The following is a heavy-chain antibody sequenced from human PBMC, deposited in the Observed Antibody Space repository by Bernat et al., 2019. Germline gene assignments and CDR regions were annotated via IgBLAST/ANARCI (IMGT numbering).Heavy chain of an antibody. J-gene: IGHJ4*02. CDR3: ARDYPWDCSSTSCPGPLDY. V-gene: IGHV3-7*03. CDR1: GFTISSYQ. D-gene: IGHD2-2*01. Sequence: EVQLVESGGGLGQPGGSLRLSCAASGFTISSYQMSWVRRSPGKGLEWVATVRQGGSETSYVDSVRGRFIISRDNARNSVYLQMNNLRVEDTAVYYCARDYPWDCSSTSCPGPLDYWGQGTLVTVTS. CDR2: VRQGGSET.